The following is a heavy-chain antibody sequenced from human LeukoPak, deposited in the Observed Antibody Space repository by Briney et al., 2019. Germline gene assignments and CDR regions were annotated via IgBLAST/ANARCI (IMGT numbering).Heavy chain of an antibody. V-gene: IGHV4-39*01. CDR1: GDSISSSSYY. Sequence: SETLSLTCAVSGDSISSSSYYWAWIRQPPGKGEEWIGSIYYSGSTYYNPSLKSRLTISVDTSKNQFSLKLSSVTAADTAVYYCARHELLSSTATVLTPLDYWGQGTLVTVSS. CDR3: ARHELLSSTATVLTPLDY. J-gene: IGHJ4*02. D-gene: IGHD2/OR15-2a*01. CDR2: IYYSGST.